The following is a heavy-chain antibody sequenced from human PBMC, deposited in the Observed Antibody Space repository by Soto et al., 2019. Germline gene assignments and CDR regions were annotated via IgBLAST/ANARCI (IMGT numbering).Heavy chain of an antibody. D-gene: IGHD4-17*01. Sequence: ASVKVSCKASGYTFTSYGISWVRQAPGRGLEWMGWISAYNGNTNYAQKLQGRVTMTTDTSTSTAYMELRSLRSDDTAVYYCARDDWDYGDYVSNYYFDYWGQGTLVTVS. V-gene: IGHV1-18*01. CDR1: GYTFTSYG. CDR3: ARDDWDYGDYVSNYYFDY. J-gene: IGHJ4*02. CDR2: ISAYNGNT.